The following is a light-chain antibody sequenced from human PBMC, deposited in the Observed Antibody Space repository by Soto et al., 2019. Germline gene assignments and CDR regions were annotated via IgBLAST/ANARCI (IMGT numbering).Light chain of an antibody. V-gene: IGKV1-5*03. CDR3: KQFNTAPWT. Sequence: DIQMTQSPSTLSASEVDRVTISCRASQSVSIWLAWYQQNPGRAPKLLIYKSSILESGVPSRFSGSGSGTEFPLPISSLQPDDFATYYCKQFNTAPWTFGQGTKV. J-gene: IGKJ1*01. CDR2: KSS. CDR1: QSVSIW.